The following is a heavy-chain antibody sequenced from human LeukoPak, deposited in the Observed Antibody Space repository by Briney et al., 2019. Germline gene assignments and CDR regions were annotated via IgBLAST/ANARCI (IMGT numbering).Heavy chain of an antibody. CDR3: ATSKKQLVGAFDI. CDR1: GYTLTELS. Sequence: ASVTVSCKVSGYTLTELSMHWVRQAPGKGLEWMGGFDPEDGETIYAQKFQGRVTMTEDTSTDTAYMELSSLRSEDTAVYYCATSKKQLVGAFDIWGQGTMVTVSS. CDR2: FDPEDGET. J-gene: IGHJ3*02. D-gene: IGHD6-6*01. V-gene: IGHV1-24*01.